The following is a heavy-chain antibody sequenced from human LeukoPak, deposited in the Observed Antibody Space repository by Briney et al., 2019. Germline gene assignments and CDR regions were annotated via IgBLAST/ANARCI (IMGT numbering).Heavy chain of an antibody. Sequence: GGSLRLSCAASGFTFSSYTMNWVRQAPGKGLEWVSAISGSGGNAYYADSVQGRFTISRDNSKNTLYLQMNSLRAEDTAVYYCARGVIAAAGFFDYWGQGTLVTVSS. CDR1: GFTFSSYT. D-gene: IGHD6-13*01. V-gene: IGHV3-23*01. CDR3: ARGVIAAAGFFDY. J-gene: IGHJ4*02. CDR2: ISGSGGNA.